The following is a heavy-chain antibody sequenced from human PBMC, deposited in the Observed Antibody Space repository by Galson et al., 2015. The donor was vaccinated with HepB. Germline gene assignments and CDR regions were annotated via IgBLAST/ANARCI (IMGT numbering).Heavy chain of an antibody. J-gene: IGHJ3*02. CDR1: GGSISSYY. CDR2: IYYSGST. V-gene: IGHV4-59*12. D-gene: IGHD5-24*01. Sequence: QVQLQGSGPGLVKPSETLSLTCTVSGGSISSYYWSWIRQPPGKGLEWIGYIYYSGSTNYNPSLKSRVTISVDTSKNQFSLKLSSVTAADTAVYYCAREMATINDAFDIWGQGTMVTVSS. CDR3: AREMATINDAFDI.